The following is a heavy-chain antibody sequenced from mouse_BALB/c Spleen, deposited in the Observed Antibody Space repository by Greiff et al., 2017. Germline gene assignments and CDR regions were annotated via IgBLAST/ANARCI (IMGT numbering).Heavy chain of an antibody. CDR3: ARDRRDYNCAMDY. D-gene: IGHD2-4*01. CDR2: ISDGGSYT. Sequence: EVHLVESGGGLVKPGGSLKLSCAASGFTFSDYYMYWVRQTPEKRLEWVATISDGGSYTYYPDSVKGRFTISRDNAKNNLYLQMSSLKSEDTAMYYCARDRRDYNCAMDYWGQGTSVTVSS. J-gene: IGHJ4*01. V-gene: IGHV5-4*02. CDR1: GFTFSDYY.